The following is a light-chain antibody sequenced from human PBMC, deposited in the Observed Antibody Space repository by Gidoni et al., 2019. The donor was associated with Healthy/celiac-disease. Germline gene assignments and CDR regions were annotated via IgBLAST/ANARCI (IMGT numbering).Light chain of an antibody. J-gene: IGLJ3*02. CDR3: CSYAGSSTWV. V-gene: IGLV2-23*01. CDR2: AGS. CDR1: SSDVGSYNL. Sequence: QSALTQPASVSGSPGQSIPLPCTGTSSDVGSYNLVSWYQQHPGKAPKLMIYAGSKRPSWVSNRFSGSKSGNTASLTISGLQAEDEADYYCCSYAGSSTWVFGGGTKLTVL.